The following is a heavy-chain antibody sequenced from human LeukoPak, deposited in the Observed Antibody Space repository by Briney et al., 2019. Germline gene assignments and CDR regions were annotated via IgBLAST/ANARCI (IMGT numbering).Heavy chain of an antibody. D-gene: IGHD1-26*01. Sequence: TGGSLRLSCAASGFTVSSNYMSWVRQAPGKGLEWVSVIYSGGSTYYADSVKGRFTISRDNAKNSLYLQMNSLRAEDTAVYYCARDIGGSYNKNYYYMDVWGKGTTVTVSS. CDR3: ARDIGGSYNKNYYYMDV. V-gene: IGHV3-53*01. J-gene: IGHJ6*03. CDR1: GFTVSSNY. CDR2: IYSGGST.